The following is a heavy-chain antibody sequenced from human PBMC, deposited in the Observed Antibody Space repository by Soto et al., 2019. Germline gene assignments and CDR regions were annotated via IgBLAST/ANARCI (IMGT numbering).Heavy chain of an antibody. Sequence: GGSLRLSCAASGFTFSSYGMHWVRQAPGKGLEWVAVIWYDGSNKYYADSVKGRFTISRDNSKNTLYLQMNSLRAEDTAVYYCARSMVASVGASPFDYWGQGTLVTVSS. J-gene: IGHJ4*02. CDR1: GFTFSSYG. V-gene: IGHV3-33*01. CDR2: IWYDGSNK. CDR3: ARSMVASVGASPFDY. D-gene: IGHD3-10*01.